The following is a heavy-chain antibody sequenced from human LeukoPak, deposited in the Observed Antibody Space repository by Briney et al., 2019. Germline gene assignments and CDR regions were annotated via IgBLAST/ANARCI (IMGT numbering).Heavy chain of an antibody. V-gene: IGHV4-59*12. CDR3: ARNREYYFDY. Sequence: SETLSLTCTVSGGSISSYYWSWIRQPPGKGLEWIGYIYSSGITNYNPSLKSRVTISVDKSRNQFSLNLNSVTAADTAVYYCARNREYYFDYWGQGALVTVSS. D-gene: IGHD3-10*01. CDR2: IYSSGIT. J-gene: IGHJ4*02. CDR1: GGSISSYY.